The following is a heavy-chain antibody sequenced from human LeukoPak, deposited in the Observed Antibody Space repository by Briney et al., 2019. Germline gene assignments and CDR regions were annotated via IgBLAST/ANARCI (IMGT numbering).Heavy chain of an antibody. CDR2: ISGSGGST. D-gene: IGHD3-3*01. Sequence: ETLSLTCNVSGGSINSNNYYWGWIRQPPGKGLEWVSAISGSGGSTYYADSVKGRFTISRDNSKNTLYLQMNSLRAEDTAVYYCAKKTDFWSGYFASWGQGTLVTVSS. CDR3: AKKTDFWSGYFAS. J-gene: IGHJ5*02. V-gene: IGHV3-23*01. CDR1: GGSINSNNYY.